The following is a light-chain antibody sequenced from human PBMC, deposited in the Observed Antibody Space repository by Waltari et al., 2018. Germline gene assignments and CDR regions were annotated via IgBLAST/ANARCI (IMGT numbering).Light chain of an antibody. CDR3: QQFDDLPLT. CDR2: DAS. J-gene: IGKJ4*01. CDR1: QDIKRN. V-gene: IGKV1-33*01. Sequence: DIQMTQSPSSLSASVGDRVTITCQASQDIKRNLNWYQQKSGTAPKFLIFDASTLGTGVPSRFSGSGSGTHFTLTISSLQPEDFATYFCQQFDDLPLTFGGGTKIDIK.